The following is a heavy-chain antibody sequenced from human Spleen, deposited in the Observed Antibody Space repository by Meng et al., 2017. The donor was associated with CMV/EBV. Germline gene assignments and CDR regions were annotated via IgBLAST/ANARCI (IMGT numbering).Heavy chain of an antibody. CDR2: IYWDDEN. CDR3: AREKIGGYGMDV. Sequence: SGPTLVKPTQTHTLTCSFSGFSPSTNGMSVNWVRRPPGNALEWLAPIYWDDENNYAASLKTRPTISRDNSEEQVVLTMTNRDPVETSTYDCAREKIGGYGMDVWGLGTTVTVSS. V-gene: IGHV2-70*12. J-gene: IGHJ6*02. CDR1: GFSPSTNGMS. D-gene: IGHD3-16*01.